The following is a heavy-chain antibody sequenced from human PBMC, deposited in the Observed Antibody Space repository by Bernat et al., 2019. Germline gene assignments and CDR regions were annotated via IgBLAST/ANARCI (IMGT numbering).Heavy chain of an antibody. CDR1: GFTVSSNY. CDR3: ASGPEMAKAQYYYYGMDV. J-gene: IGHJ6*02. V-gene: IGHV3-66*01. D-gene: IGHD5-24*01. CDR2: IYSGGST. Sequence: EVQLVESGGGLVQPGGSLRLSCAASGFTVSSNYMSWVRQAPGKGLEWVSVIYSGGSTYYADSVKGRFTISRDNSKNTLYLQMNSLRAEDTAVYYCASGPEMAKAQYYYYGMDVWGQGTTVTVSS.